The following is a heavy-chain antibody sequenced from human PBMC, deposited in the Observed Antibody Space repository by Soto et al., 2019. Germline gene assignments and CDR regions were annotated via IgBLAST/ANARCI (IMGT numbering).Heavy chain of an antibody. CDR2: IGPYNDNT. J-gene: IGHJ4*02. CDR3: ALDSWSGYYIRYFDY. D-gene: IGHD3-3*01. CDR1: GYTFSDYG. V-gene: IGHV1-18*01. Sequence: QVQLVQSGGEVKKPGASVKVSCKASGYTFSDYGISWVRQAPGQGLEWMGWIGPYNDNTNYAQKFQGRVTMTRDTSTTTAYMELRGLRSDDTAVYYCALDSWSGYYIRYFDYWGQGTLVIVSS.